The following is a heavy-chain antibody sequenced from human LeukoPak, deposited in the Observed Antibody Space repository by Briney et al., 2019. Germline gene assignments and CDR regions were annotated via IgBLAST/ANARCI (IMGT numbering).Heavy chain of an antibody. CDR2: IKSQTHGGTT. CDR3: ATYYTNPFDY. Sequence: GGSLRLSCETSGFTFSNAWMNWVRQAPGKGLEWIGRIKSQTHGGTTDYAAPVKDRFTISRDDSKNTLYLQMNSLKTEDTAVYFCATYYTNPFDYWGQGTLVTVSS. J-gene: IGHJ4*02. CDR1: GFTFSNAW. D-gene: IGHD3-10*01. V-gene: IGHV3-15*01.